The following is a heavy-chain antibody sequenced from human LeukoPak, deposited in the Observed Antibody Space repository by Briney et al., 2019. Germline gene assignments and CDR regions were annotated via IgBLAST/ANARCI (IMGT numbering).Heavy chain of an antibody. CDR3: ARLGGQTTVTTSFHY. D-gene: IGHD4-17*01. J-gene: IGHJ4*02. CDR2: IYYSGIT. V-gene: IGHV4-39*01. CDR1: GGSISSSSYY. Sequence: PSETLSLTCTVSGGSISSSSYYWGWIRQPPGKGLEWIGSIYYSGITYYNPSLKSRVTISVDTSKNQFSLKLSSVTAADTAVYYCARLGGQTTVTTSFHYWGQGTLVTVSS.